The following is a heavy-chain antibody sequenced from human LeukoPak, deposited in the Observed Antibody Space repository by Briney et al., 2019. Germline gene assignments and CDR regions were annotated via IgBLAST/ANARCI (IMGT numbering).Heavy chain of an antibody. Sequence: GGSLRLSCEASGFTFNKFAMSWVRQAPGKGPEWVSAIGSSGATTFYADSVKGRCTISRDSSKNTVYLEMNSLRAEDTAIYYCAKVSVGPLSRPTHVALYYGMDVWGQGTTVTVSS. CDR2: IGSSGATT. D-gene: IGHD2-8*01. CDR1: GFTFNKFA. CDR3: AKVSVGPLSRPTHVALYYGMDV. V-gene: IGHV3-23*01. J-gene: IGHJ6*02.